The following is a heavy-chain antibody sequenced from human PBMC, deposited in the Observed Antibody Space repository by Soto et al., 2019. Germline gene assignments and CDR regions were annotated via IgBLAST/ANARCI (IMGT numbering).Heavy chain of an antibody. Sequence: QVQLQESGPGLVKPSGTLSLTCTVYGGSISNNDWCSWVRQPPGKGLEWIGETHHSGSTNYNPSLKSRVTISVDTSMAQVSLNLISVTDAGAAIYYCAKNGDSTGVNCHVGWFDPWGQGTLVTVSS. V-gene: IGHV4-4*02. CDR3: AKNGDSTGVNCHVGWFDP. J-gene: IGHJ5*02. CDR1: GGSISNNDW. CDR2: THHSGST. D-gene: IGHD2-8*02.